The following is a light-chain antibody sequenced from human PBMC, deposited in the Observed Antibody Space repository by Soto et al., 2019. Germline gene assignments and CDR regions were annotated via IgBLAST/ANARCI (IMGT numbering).Light chain of an antibody. J-gene: IGLJ2*01. CDR1: TGAVTSGHY. Sequence: QPVVTQEPSLTVSPGGTVTLTCGSSTGAVTSGHYPYWFQQKPGQAPRTLIYDTSNKHSWTPARFSGSLLGGKAALTLSGAQPEDEAEYYCLLSYSGARVVFGGGTKVTVL. CDR2: DTS. V-gene: IGLV7-46*01. CDR3: LLSYSGARVV.